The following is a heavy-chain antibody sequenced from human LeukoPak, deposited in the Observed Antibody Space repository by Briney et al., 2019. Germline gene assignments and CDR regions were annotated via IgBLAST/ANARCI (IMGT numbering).Heavy chain of an antibody. V-gene: IGHV4-39*01. CDR1: GGSISSSSYY. Sequence: SETLSLTCTVSGGSISSSSYYWDWIRQPPGKGLEWIGSIHYSGSTYYNPSLKSRVSIFVDTSKSRFSLKLSSVTAADTALYYCAGQYCSGTSCYLDYWGRGTLVTVSS. D-gene: IGHD2-2*01. CDR3: AGQYCSGTSCYLDY. J-gene: IGHJ4*02. CDR2: IHYSGST.